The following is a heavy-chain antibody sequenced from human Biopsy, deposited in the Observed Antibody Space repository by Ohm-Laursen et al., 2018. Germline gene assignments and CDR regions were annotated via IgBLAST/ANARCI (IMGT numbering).Heavy chain of an antibody. D-gene: IGHD5-18*01. Sequence: SLRLSCTAPGFTFSDHYMEWVRQVPGKGLECVSLIRSIGSGGTTEYAESVKGRFTVSRDDSKSLTYLQMSSLKIEDTGIYYCTKWSGGYSYSSLWGRGTLVTVSS. CDR1: GFTFSDHY. J-gene: IGHJ4*02. CDR2: IRSIGSGGTT. V-gene: IGHV3-49*04. CDR3: TKWSGGYSYSSL.